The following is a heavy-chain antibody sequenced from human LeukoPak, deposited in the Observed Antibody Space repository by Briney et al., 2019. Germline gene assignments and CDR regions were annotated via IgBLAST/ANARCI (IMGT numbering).Heavy chain of an antibody. V-gene: IGHV4-39*02. CDR1: GGSISSISSNNYH. CDR3: AREMGVVTAHGIDV. CDR2: IYYSGST. D-gene: IGHD4-23*01. J-gene: IGHJ6*02. Sequence: SQTRSLTCIVSGGSISSISSNNYHWGWIRQPPWKGLAWIGSIYYSGSTYYIPSLKSRVTISVDTSKNQFSLKLSSVTAADTALYYCAREMGVVTAHGIDVWGQGTTVTVSS.